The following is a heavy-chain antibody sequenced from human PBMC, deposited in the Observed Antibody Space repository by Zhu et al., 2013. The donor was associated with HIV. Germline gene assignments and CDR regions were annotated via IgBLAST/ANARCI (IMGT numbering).Heavy chain of an antibody. D-gene: IGHD2-15*01. CDR3: ARDPLYPSGAALYYGMDV. CDR1: RHFTNYG. V-gene: IGHV1-46*01. J-gene: IGHJ6*02. Sequence: QVQLVQSGSDVRNPGSSVKVSCKALRHFTNYGVIWVRQVPGQGLEWMGIXNPSGGSTSYAQKFQGRVTMTRDTSTSTVYMELSSLRSEDTAVYYCARDPLYPSGAALYYGMDVWGQGTTVTVSS. CDR2: XNPSGGST.